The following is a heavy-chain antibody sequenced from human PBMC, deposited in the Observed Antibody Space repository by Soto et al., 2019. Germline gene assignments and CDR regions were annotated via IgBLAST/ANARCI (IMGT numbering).Heavy chain of an antibody. Sequence: GGSLRLSCAASGFTFSSYGMHWVRQAPGKGLEWVAVISYDGSNKYYADSVKGRFTISRDNSKNTLYLQMNSLRAEDTAVYYCAKPLSFWSGYYRSVFDYWGQGTLVTVSS. V-gene: IGHV3-30*18. CDR1: GFTFSSYG. D-gene: IGHD3-3*01. J-gene: IGHJ4*02. CDR3: AKPLSFWSGYYRSVFDY. CDR2: ISYDGSNK.